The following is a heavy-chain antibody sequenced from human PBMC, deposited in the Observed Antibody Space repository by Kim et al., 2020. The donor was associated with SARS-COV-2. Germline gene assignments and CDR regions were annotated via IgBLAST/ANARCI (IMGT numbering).Heavy chain of an antibody. CDR1: GGSFSGYY. D-gene: IGHD6-13*01. V-gene: IGHV4-34*01. J-gene: IGHJ4*02. Sequence: SETLSLTCAVYGGSFSGYYWSWIRQPPGKGLEWIGEINHSGSTNYNPSLKSRVTISVDTSKNQFSLKLSSVTAADTAVYYCARGKQQLPPHYWGQGTLVTVSS. CDR2: INHSGST. CDR3: ARGKQQLPPHY.